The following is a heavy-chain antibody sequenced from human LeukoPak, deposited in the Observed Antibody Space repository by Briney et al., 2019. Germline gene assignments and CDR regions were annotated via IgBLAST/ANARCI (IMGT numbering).Heavy chain of an antibody. J-gene: IGHJ6*02. CDR2: IYYSGST. V-gene: IGHV4-59*01. D-gene: IGHD3-9*01. CDR1: GGSFSSYY. CDR3: AREKVPRRNYDILTGYVYYGMDV. Sequence: SETLSLTCAVYGGSFSSYYWSWIRQPPGKGLEWIGYIYYSGSTNYNPSLKSRVTISVDTSKNQFSLKLSSVTAADTAVYYCAREKVPRRNYDILTGYVYYGMDVWGQGTTVTVSS.